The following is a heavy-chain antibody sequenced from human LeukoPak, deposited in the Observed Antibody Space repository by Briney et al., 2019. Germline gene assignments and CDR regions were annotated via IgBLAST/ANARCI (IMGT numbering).Heavy chain of an antibody. CDR3: ARDGYCSGGSCYPGNY. CDR2: IWYDGSNK. J-gene: IGHJ4*02. CDR1: GFTFSSYW. Sequence: GGSLRLSCAASGFTFSSYWMHWVRQAPGKGLEWVAVIWYDGSNKYYADSVKGRFTISRDNSKNTLYLQMNSLRAEDTAVYYCARDGYCSGGSCYPGNYWGQGTLVTVSS. D-gene: IGHD2-15*01. V-gene: IGHV3-33*08.